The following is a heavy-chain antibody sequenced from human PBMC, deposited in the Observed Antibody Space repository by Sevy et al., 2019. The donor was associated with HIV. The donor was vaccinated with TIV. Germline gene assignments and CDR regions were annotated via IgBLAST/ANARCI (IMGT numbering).Heavy chain of an antibody. CDR3: ARDRYDSSGYYFLLDDY. D-gene: IGHD3-22*01. CDR2: IIPIFGTA. CDR1: GGTFSSYA. Sequence: ASVKVSCKASGGTFSSYAISWVRQAPGQGLEWMGGIIPIFGTANYAQKFQGRVTITADESTSTAYMELSSLGAEDTAVYYCARDRYDSSGYYFLLDDYWGQGTLVTVSS. V-gene: IGHV1-69*13. J-gene: IGHJ4*02.